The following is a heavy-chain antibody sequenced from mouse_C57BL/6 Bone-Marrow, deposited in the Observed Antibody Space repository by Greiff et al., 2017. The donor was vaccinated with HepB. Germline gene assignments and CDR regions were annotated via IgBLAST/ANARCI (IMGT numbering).Heavy chain of an antibody. CDR1: GFTFSSYA. Sequence: EVQVVESGGGLVKPGGSLKLSCAASGFTFSSYAMSWVRQTPEKRLEWVATISDGGSYTYYPDNVKGRFTISRDNAKNNLYLQMSHLKSEDTAMYYCAREKGAYYSNYVLAWFAYWGQGTLVTVSA. V-gene: IGHV5-4*01. CDR3: AREKGAYYSNYVLAWFAY. D-gene: IGHD2-5*01. CDR2: ISDGGSYT. J-gene: IGHJ3*01.